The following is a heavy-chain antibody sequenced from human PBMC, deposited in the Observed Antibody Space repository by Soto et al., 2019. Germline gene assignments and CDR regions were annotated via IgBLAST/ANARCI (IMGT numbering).Heavy chain of an antibody. D-gene: IGHD2-21*01. CDR3: AHRRIVGTSNWFDP. J-gene: IGHJ5*02. CDR2: IYWDDVQ. CDR1: VFSLSTSGVG. Sequence: QITLKESGPTLVKPTQTLTLTCTFSVFSLSTSGVGVGWIRQPPGKDMEWLALIYWDDVQRYSPSLKSRLSITTDTSKNQVVLTMTNMDPVDTATYYCAHRRIVGTSNWFDPWGQGTLVTVSS. V-gene: IGHV2-5*02.